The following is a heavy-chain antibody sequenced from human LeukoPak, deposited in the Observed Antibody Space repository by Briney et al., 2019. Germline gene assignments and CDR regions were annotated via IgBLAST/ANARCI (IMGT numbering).Heavy chain of an antibody. Sequence: GASVKVSCKASGYTFTGYYMHWVRQAPGQGLEWMGWIDPNSVGTNYAQKFQGRVTMTRDTSISTAYMELRSLRSDDTAVYYCARDRERNWFDPWGQGTLVTVSS. CDR1: GYTFTGYY. V-gene: IGHV1-2*02. D-gene: IGHD1-26*01. CDR3: ARDRERNWFDP. J-gene: IGHJ5*02. CDR2: IDPNSVGT.